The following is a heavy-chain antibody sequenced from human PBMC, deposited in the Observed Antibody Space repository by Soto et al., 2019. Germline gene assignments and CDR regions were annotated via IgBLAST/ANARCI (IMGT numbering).Heavy chain of an antibody. CDR2: INPSGGST. J-gene: IGHJ5*02. V-gene: IGHV1-46*01. CDR1: RYTFTSYY. CDR3: ARECLSSGWYRGWFDP. D-gene: IGHD6-19*01. Sequence: DAVQLSCKGSRYTFTSYYMHWVRQAPGQGLEWMGIINPSGGSTSYAQKFQGRVTMTRDTSTSTVYMELSSLRSEDTAVYYCARECLSSGWYRGWFDPWGQGTLFTVSS.